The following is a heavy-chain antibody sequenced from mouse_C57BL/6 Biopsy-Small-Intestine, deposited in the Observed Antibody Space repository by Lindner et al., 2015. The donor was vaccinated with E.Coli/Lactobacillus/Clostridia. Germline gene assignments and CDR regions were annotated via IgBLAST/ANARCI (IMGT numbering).Heavy chain of an antibody. V-gene: IGHV10-1*01. J-gene: IGHJ2*01. CDR1: GFSFNTYA. CDR2: IRSKSNNYAT. CDR3: VRQGGRVDY. D-gene: IGHD3-3*01. Sequence: QLQESGGGLVQPKGSLKLSCAASGFSFNTYAMNWVRQAPGKGLEWVARIRSKSNNYATYYADSVKDRFTISRDDSESMLYLQMNNLKTEDTAMYYCVRQGGRVDYWGQGTTLTVSS.